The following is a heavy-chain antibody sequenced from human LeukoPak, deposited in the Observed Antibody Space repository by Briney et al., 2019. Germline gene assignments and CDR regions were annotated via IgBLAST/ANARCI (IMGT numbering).Heavy chain of an antibody. Sequence: SETLSLTCTVSGGSISSGSYYWSWIRQPAGKGLEWIGRIYTSGSTNYNPSLKSRVTISVDTSKNQFSLKLSSVTAADTAVYYCARGDPNDSAWYFDLWGRGTLVTVSS. J-gene: IGHJ2*01. CDR2: IYTSGST. V-gene: IGHV4-61*02. CDR1: GGSISSGSYY. CDR3: ARGDPNDSAWYFDL. D-gene: IGHD3-22*01.